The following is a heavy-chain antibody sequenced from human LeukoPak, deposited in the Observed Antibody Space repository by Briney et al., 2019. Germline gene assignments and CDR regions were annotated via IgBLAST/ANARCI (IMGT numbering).Heavy chain of an antibody. CDR2: INHSGST. J-gene: IGHJ6*02. CDR3: ARDPGHTPIRLYYGMDV. Sequence: SETLSLTCAVYGGSSSGYYWSWIRQPPGKGLEWIGEINHSGSTNYNPSLKSRVTISVDTSKNQFSLKLSSVTAADTAVYYCARDPGHTPIRLYYGMDVWGQGTTVTVSS. V-gene: IGHV4-34*01. CDR1: GGSSSGYY. D-gene: IGHD2-21*01.